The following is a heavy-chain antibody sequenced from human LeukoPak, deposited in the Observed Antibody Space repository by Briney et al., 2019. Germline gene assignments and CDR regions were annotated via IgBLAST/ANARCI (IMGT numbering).Heavy chain of an antibody. J-gene: IGHJ4*02. CDR2: IYYSGST. Sequence: SETLSLTCIVSGGSISRGSYYWGWIRQPPGKGLEWIGSIYYSGSTYYNPSLKSRVTISVDTSKNQFSLKLSSVTAADTAVYYCARLMGKSGYSYGYPFDYWGQGTLVTVSS. CDR3: ARLMGKSGYSYGYPFDY. V-gene: IGHV4-39*07. CDR1: GGSISRGSYY. D-gene: IGHD5-18*01.